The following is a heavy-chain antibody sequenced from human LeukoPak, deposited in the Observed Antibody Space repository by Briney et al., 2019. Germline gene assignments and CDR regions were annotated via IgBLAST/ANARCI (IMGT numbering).Heavy chain of an antibody. CDR1: GYSISSGYN. D-gene: IGHD3-10*01. CDR2: IYHSGST. CDR3: ARPGMVRGKPTRFDY. Sequence: PSETLSLTCTVSGYSISSGYNWGWIRQPPGEGLGWIGSIYHSGSTNYNPSLKSRVTISVDTSKNQSSLKLSSVTAADTAVYYCARPGMVRGKPTRFDYWGQGTLVTVSS. V-gene: IGHV4-38-2*02. J-gene: IGHJ4*02.